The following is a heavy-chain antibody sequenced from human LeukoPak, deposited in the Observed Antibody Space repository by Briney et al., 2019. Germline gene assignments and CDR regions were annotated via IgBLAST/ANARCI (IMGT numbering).Heavy chain of an antibody. V-gene: IGHV4-59*01. CDR2: IYYSGYT. D-gene: IGHD3-16*01. Sequence: PSETLSLTCTVSGGSISSYYWSWIRQPPGKGLKWIGNIYYSGYTTYSPSLRCRVTISVDTSKRQFSLILSSVTAADTAVYYCVRETSPKGAHYMDVWGKGTTITISS. CDR1: GGSISSYY. CDR3: VRETSPKGAHYMDV. J-gene: IGHJ6*03.